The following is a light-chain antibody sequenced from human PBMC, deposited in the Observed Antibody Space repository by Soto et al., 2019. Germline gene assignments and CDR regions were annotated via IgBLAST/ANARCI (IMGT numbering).Light chain of an antibody. CDR2: GAS. CDR3: QQYGSSPLT. J-gene: IGKJ1*01. CDR1: QSVSSSY. V-gene: IGKV3-20*01. Sequence: EIVLTQSPGTLSLSPGERATLSCRASQSVSSSYLAWYQQKPGQAPRLLIYGASSRATGIPDRFSGSGSGXXXXXXIXXXEPEDFAVYYCQQYGSSPLTFGQGTKVEIK.